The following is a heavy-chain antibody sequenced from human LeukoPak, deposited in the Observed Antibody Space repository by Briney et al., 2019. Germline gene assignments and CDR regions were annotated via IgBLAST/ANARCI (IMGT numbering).Heavy chain of an antibody. Sequence: GGSLRLSCAASGFTFNNAWMSWVRQAPGKGLEWVANIKEDGSEKFYVDSVKGRFSMPRDNARNSLYLQMNSLRAEDTAVYYCARGVPTGIDYFDYWGQGTLVTVSS. J-gene: IGHJ4*02. CDR3: ARGVPTGIDYFDY. CDR2: IKEDGSEK. D-gene: IGHD1-1*01. V-gene: IGHV3-7*01. CDR1: GFTFNNAW.